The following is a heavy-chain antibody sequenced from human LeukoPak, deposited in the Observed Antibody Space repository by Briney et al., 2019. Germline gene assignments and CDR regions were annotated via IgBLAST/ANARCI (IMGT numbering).Heavy chain of an antibody. CDR3: ARPSPPGDGYNPPDY. J-gene: IGHJ4*02. Sequence: PGGSLRLSCAASGFTFSRYAIHWVRQPLGKGLEWVAVISHDERTKYYADSMKGRITISRDNSKNTVFLQMNNLRTEDTAVYFCARPSPPGDGYNPPDYWGQGTLVTVSS. V-gene: IGHV3-30*04. CDR2: ISHDERTK. CDR1: GFTFSRYA. D-gene: IGHD5-24*01.